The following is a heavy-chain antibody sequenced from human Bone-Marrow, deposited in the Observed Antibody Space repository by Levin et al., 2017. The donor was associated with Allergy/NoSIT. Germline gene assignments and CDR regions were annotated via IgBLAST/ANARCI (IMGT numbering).Heavy chain of an antibody. CDR3: ARKRLTDATCFGALDI. J-gene: IGHJ3*02. V-gene: IGHV2-70*13. CDR2: IDWDDDK. CDR1: GFSLTTGMC. Sequence: SGPTLVKPTQTLTLTCTFSGFSLTTGMCVHWLRQSPGRAPEWLASIDWDDDKYYSASLKTRLTISRDTSVNPVVLTMTNMAPADTAAYYCARKRLTDATCFGALDIWGQGTRVTVSS. D-gene: IGHD2-15*01.